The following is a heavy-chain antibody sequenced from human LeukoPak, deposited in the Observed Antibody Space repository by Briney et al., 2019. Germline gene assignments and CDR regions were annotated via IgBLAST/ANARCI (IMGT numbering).Heavy chain of an antibody. V-gene: IGHV4-59*01. D-gene: IGHD3-22*01. CDR3: ARAKSYYDSSGCYYYYMDV. J-gene: IGHJ6*03. Sequence: SETLSLTCTVSGGSISSYYWSWIRQPPGKGLEWIGFIYYSGSTNYNPSLRSRVTISIDTSKNQFSLNLSSVTAADTAVYYCARAKSYYDSSGCYYYYMDVWGKGTTVTVSS. CDR2: IYYSGST. CDR1: GGSISSYY.